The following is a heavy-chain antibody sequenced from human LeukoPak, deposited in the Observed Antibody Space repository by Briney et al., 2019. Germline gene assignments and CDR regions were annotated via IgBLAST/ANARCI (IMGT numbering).Heavy chain of an antibody. CDR2: ISYDGSNK. CDR3: ARDLGAVWFGELLHLDY. J-gene: IGHJ4*02. D-gene: IGHD3-10*01. CDR1: GFIFSGHA. V-gene: IGHV3-30-3*01. Sequence: GGSLRLSCAASGFIFSGHAMHWVRQAPGKGLEWVAVISYDGSNKYYADSVKGRFTISRDNSKNTLYLQMNSLRAEDTAVYYCARDLGAVWFGELLHLDYWGQGTLVTVSS.